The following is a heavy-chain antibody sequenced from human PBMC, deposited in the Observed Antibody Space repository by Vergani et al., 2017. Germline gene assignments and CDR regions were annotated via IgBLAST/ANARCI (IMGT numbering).Heavy chain of an antibody. V-gene: IGHV1-69*06. Sequence: QVQLVQSGAEVKKPWSSVKVSCKASGGTFSSYAISWVRQAPGQGLEWMGGIIPIFGTANYAQKFQGRVTITAYKSTSTAYMELSSLRSEDTAVYYCAREGYGSGRATPGAFDIWGQGTMVTVSS. CDR1: GGTFSSYA. CDR2: IIPIFGTA. D-gene: IGHD3-10*01. J-gene: IGHJ3*02. CDR3: AREGYGSGRATPGAFDI.